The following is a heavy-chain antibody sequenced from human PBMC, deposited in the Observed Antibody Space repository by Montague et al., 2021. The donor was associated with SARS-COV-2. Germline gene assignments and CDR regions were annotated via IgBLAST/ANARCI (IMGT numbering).Heavy chain of an antibody. CDR1: GFTVSSNY. D-gene: IGHD2-15*01. Sequence: SLRLSCAASGFTVSSNYMSWVRQAPGKGLQRVSVIYGGGSTYSADSVKGRFTVSRDNSKNTLILQMNSLRAEDTAVYYCARGGGYYSYGMDVWGQGTTVTVSS. J-gene: IGHJ6*02. CDR2: IYGGGST. CDR3: ARGGGYYSYGMDV. V-gene: IGHV3-53*01.